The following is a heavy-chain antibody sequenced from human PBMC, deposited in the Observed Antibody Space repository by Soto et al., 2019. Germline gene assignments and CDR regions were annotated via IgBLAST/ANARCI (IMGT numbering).Heavy chain of an antibody. J-gene: IGHJ4*02. CDR2: INPSGGST. CDR1: GYTFTSYY. V-gene: IGHV1-46*01. CDR3: ARDRSGYGSGSYYSN. Sequence: ASVKVSCKASGYTFTSYYMHWVRQAPGQGLEWMGIINPSGGSTNYAQKFQGRVTITADESTSTAYMELSSLRSEDTAVYYCARDRSGYGSGSYYSNWGQGTLVTVSS. D-gene: IGHD3-10*01.